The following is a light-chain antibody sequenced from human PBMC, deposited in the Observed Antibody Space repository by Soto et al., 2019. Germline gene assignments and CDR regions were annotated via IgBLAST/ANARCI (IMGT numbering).Light chain of an antibody. Sequence: IVMTQSPVTMSVSPGERATLSCRASQDIVSNVAWYQQRPGQAPRLLIYGASTRATDIPARFSGSGSGTEFTLTISGLQSADSAVYYCQQYSNWPPRLTFGGGTKLEMK. CDR1: QDIVSN. CDR2: GAS. V-gene: IGKV3-15*01. J-gene: IGKJ4*01. CDR3: QQYSNWPPRLT.